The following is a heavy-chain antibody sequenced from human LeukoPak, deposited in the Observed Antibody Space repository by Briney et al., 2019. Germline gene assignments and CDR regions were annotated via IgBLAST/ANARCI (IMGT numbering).Heavy chain of an antibody. CDR2: IYYHENT. D-gene: IGHD1-1*01. J-gene: IGHJ4*02. CDR3: ARRAYSAAYWKHFDY. CDR1: AGSISSSSDD. Sequence: PSETLSLTCTVSAGSISSSSDDWGWIRQTPGKGLEWIGSIYYHENTYYNSYLKSRVTISVDTSKNQFSLKLNSVTAADTAVYFCARRAYSAAYWKHFDYWGQGTLVTVSS. V-gene: IGHV4-39*01.